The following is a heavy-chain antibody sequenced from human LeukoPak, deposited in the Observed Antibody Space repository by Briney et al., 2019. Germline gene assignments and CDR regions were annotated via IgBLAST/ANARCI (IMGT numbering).Heavy chain of an antibody. CDR3: ARLEITTVTTSDY. CDR1: GGTFSSYA. V-gene: IGHV1-69*01. D-gene: IGHD4-17*01. Sequence: SVKVSCKASGGTFSSYAISWVRQAPGQGLEWMGGIIPIFGTANYAQKFQGRVTITADEPTSTAYMELSSLRSEDTAVYYCARLEITTVTTSDYWGQGTLVTVSS. J-gene: IGHJ4*02. CDR2: IIPIFGTA.